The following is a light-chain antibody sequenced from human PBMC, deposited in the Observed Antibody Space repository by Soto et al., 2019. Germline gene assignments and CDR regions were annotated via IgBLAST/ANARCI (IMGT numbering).Light chain of an antibody. J-gene: IGKJ4*01. CDR1: RSISSY. CDR2: AAS. Sequence: DIQMTQSPSSLSASVGDRVTITCRASRSISSYLDWYQQKPGKAPKLLIYAASSRQSGVPSRFSGSGSGTDFTLTISSLQPEDFATYYCQQSDSTPLTFGGGTKVDIK. CDR3: QQSDSTPLT. V-gene: IGKV1-39*01.